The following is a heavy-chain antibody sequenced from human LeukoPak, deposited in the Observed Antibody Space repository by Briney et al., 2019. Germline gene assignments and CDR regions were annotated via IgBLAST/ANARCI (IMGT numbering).Heavy chain of an antibody. Sequence: GGSLRLSCAASGFTFSSYAMSWVREAPGKGLEWVSAISGSGGSTYYADSVKGRFTISRDNSKNTLYLQMNSLRAEDTAVYYCAKDYDSSGYYDYWGQGTLVTVSS. J-gene: IGHJ4*02. CDR3: AKDYDSSGYYDY. V-gene: IGHV3-23*01. CDR2: ISGSGGST. CDR1: GFTFSSYA. D-gene: IGHD3-22*01.